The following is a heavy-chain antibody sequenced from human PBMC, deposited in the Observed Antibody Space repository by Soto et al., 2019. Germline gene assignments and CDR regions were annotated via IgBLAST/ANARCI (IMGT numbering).Heavy chain of an antibody. CDR2: INGDGSST. J-gene: IGHJ4*02. CDR1: GFIYSNYW. Sequence: EVQLVESGGGLVQPGGSLRLSCAASGFIYSNYWMHWVRQVPGKGLVWVSRINGDGSSTNYADSVKGRFTISRDNGNNTDYLHMNTLRAEDTAVYYCARGAQGFYDFDYWGQGILVTVSS. D-gene: IGHD3-3*01. V-gene: IGHV3-74*01. CDR3: ARGAQGFYDFDY.